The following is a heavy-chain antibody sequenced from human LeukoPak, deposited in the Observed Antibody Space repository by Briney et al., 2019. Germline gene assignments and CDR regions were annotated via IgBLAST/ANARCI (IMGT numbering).Heavy chain of an antibody. CDR1: GGSISSYY. Sequence: PSETLSLTCTVSGGSISSYYWSWIRQPPGKGLEWIGYIYTSESTNYNPSLKSRVTISVDTSKNQFSLKLSSVTAADTAVYYCARQAVAAAGAYNWFDPWGQGTLVTVSS. J-gene: IGHJ5*02. CDR2: IYTSEST. D-gene: IGHD6-13*01. V-gene: IGHV4-4*09. CDR3: ARQAVAAAGAYNWFDP.